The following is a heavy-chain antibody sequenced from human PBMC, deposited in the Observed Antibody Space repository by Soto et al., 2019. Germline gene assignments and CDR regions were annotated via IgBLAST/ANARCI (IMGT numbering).Heavy chain of an antibody. CDR1: GYTFTRYD. V-gene: IGHV1-8*01. CDR3: AKDTYGRYHYYYGMDV. D-gene: IGHD5-18*01. CDR2: TNPKSGYT. J-gene: IGHJ6*02. Sequence: QVQLVQSGAEVKKPGASVKVSCKTSGYTFTRYDINWVRQATGQGLEWMGWTNPKSGYTGYAQKFQGRLTMTRDSSISTAYMELNSLRPDDTALYYCAKDTYGRYHYYYGMDVWGQGTTVTVSS.